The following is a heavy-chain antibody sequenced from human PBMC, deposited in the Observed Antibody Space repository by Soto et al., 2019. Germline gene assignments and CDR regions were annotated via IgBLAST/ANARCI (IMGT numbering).Heavy chain of an antibody. Sequence: GGSLRLSCAASGFTFSSYAMSWVRQAPGKGLEWVSAISGSGGSTYYADSVKGRFTISRDNPKNTLYLQMNSLRAEDTAVYYCARVGADSSGPFNWFDPWGQGTQVTVSS. CDR1: GFTFSSYA. CDR2: ISGSGGST. CDR3: ARVGADSSGPFNWFDP. V-gene: IGHV3-23*01. J-gene: IGHJ5*02. D-gene: IGHD6-19*01.